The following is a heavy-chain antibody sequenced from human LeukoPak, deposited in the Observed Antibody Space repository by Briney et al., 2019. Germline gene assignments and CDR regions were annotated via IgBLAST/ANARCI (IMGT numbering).Heavy chain of an antibody. Sequence: GGSLRLSCTASGFTFSSYGMHWVRQAPGKGLEWVTFIRNDGTNKYYADSVKGRFTISRDNSKNTLYLQMNSLKTEDTAVYYCTTDGTTVAGPIYYYYGMDVWGQGTTVTVSS. D-gene: IGHD1-1*01. CDR3: TTDGTTVAGPIYYYYGMDV. CDR1: GFTFSSYG. V-gene: IGHV3-30*02. J-gene: IGHJ6*02. CDR2: IRNDGTNK.